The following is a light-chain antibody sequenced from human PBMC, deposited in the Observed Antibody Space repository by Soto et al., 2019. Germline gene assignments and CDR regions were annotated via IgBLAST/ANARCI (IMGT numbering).Light chain of an antibody. CDR3: QQRSNWLT. Sequence: VLTQSPGTLSLSPGERATLSCRASQSLSNSFLAWYQQKPGQAPRLLIYDASNRATGIPARFSGSGSGTDFTLTISRLEPEDFAVYYCQQRSNWLTFGGGTKVDIK. CDR2: DAS. J-gene: IGKJ4*01. CDR1: QSLSNSF. V-gene: IGKV3D-20*02.